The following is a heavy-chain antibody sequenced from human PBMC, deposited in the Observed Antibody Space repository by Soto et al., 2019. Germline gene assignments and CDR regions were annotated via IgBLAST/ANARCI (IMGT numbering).Heavy chain of an antibody. V-gene: IGHV4-61*01. D-gene: IGHD2-21*02. CDR3: ARALVVTPFVDY. J-gene: IGHJ4*02. CDR2: IYYSGST. CDR1: GGSVSSGNFY. Sequence: QVQLQESGPGLVKPSETLSLTCTVSGGSVSSGNFYWSWIRQPPGKGLEWIGYIYYSGSTNYNPSLKSRVTISVDMSKNQFSLRLSSVTAADTAVYYCARALVVTPFVDYWGQGTLVTVSS.